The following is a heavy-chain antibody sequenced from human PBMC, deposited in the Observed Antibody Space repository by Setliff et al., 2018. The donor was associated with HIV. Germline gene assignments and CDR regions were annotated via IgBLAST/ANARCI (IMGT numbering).Heavy chain of an antibody. V-gene: IGHV4-38-2*01. CDR3: ARVIMAVAGTPYHFCFDP. CDR1: GNSISSGYY. CDR2: IYHSGST. Sequence: PSETLSLTCVVSGNSISSGYYWGWIRQPPGKGLEWIGSIYHSGSTYYNPSLKSRVTISVDTSKNQFSLKLSSVTAADTAVYYCARVIMAVAGTPYHFCFDPWGQGSLVTVSS. D-gene: IGHD6-19*01. J-gene: IGHJ5*02.